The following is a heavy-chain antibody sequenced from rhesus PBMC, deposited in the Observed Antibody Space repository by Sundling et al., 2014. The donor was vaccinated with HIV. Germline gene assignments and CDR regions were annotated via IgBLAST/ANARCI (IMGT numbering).Heavy chain of an antibody. Sequence: QVKLQQWGEGLVKPSETLALTCAVSGGSISGFYYWNWIRLPPGKGLEWIGNIYGDSASTYYNPSLKSRVAISKDTSKNQFFLKLSSVTAADTAVYYCARDRLRTGSWNNLFDYYGLDSWVRTGTVVTVSS. J-gene: IGHJ6*01. V-gene: IGHV4S9*01. CDR2: IYGDSAST. CDR3: ARDRLRTGSWNNLFDYYGLDS. CDR1: GGSISGFYY. D-gene: IGHD6-25*01.